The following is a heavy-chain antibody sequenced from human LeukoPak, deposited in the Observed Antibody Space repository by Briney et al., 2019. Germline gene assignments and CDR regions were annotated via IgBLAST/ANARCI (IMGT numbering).Heavy chain of an antibody. CDR3: AANYSKFYYYYMDV. CDR1: GISFDNYA. V-gene: IGHV3-7*01. J-gene: IGHJ6*03. CDR2: INQGGSEK. Sequence: GGSLRLSCVVSGISFDNYAMAWVWQAPGKGLEWVANINQGGSEKYYVDSVKGRFTVSRDDAKKSLFLQMKSLRAEDTAVYYCAANYSKFYYYYMDVWGKGTTVIVSS. D-gene: IGHD4-11*01.